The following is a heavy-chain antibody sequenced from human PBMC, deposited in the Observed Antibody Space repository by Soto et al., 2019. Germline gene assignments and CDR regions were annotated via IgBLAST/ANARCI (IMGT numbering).Heavy chain of an antibody. CDR2: IYPGDSDT. V-gene: IGHV5-51*01. Sequence: GESLKISCKGSGYSFTRYWIGWVRQMPGKGLEGMGIIYPGDSDTRYSPSFQGQVTISADNSISSAYLQWYNLKASATAMYYCAGHGGGTYYYYYGMYIWDQGPTVTVSS. J-gene: IGHJ6*02. CDR1: GYSFTRYW. CDR3: AGHGGGTYYYYYGMYI. D-gene: IGHD3-16*01.